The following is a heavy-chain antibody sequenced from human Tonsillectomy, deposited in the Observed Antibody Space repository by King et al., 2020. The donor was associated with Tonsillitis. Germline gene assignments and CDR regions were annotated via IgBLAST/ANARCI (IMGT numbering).Heavy chain of an antibody. CDR2: LSSSSINI. CDR1: GFTFSDYD. V-gene: IGHV3-21*01. D-gene: IGHD3-22*01. CDR3: AKDKGADYYDSGRGAFDI. Sequence: VQLVESGGGLVKPGGSLRLSCATSGFTFSDYDMNWVRQAPGEGLERVSSLSSSSINIYFADSVKGRFSISRDNAKNSLYLQIHSLRVEDTAVYYCAKDKGADYYDSGRGAFDIWGQGTMVTVSS. J-gene: IGHJ3*02.